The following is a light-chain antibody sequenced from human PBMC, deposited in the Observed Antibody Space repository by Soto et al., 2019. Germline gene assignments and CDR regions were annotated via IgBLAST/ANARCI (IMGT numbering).Light chain of an antibody. CDR3: AAWDDSLNGHVV. V-gene: IGLV1-44*01. CDR1: SSNIGSNT. CDR2: NDN. J-gene: IGLJ2*01. Sequence: QDVLTQPPSASGTPGQSVTISCSGSSSNIGSNTVNWYQQITGTAPKLLIYNDNQRPSGVPDRFSGSKSGTSGSLAISGLQSEDEGDYYCAAWDDSLNGHVVFGGGTKLTVL.